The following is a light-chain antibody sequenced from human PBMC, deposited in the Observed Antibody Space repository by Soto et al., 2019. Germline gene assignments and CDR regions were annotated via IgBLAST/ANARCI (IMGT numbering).Light chain of an antibody. J-gene: IGKJ4*01. V-gene: IGKV3-15*01. CDR1: QSVSGN. CDR3: QQYNNWPLT. CDR2: GAS. Sequence: EIVMTQSPATLSVSPGERATLSCRASQSVSGNLAWYQQKPGQAPRLLIYGASTRATGIPARFSGSGSGTEFTLTISSLQSEDFAIYYCQQYNNWPLTFGGGTRVEIK.